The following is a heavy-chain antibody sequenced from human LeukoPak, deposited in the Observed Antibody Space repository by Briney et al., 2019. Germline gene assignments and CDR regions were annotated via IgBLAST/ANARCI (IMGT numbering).Heavy chain of an antibody. CDR2: ISWDATIA. CDR1: GFIFPHYT. J-gene: IGHJ4*02. CDR3: VKDSNGLVV. D-gene: IGHD6-19*01. Sequence: PGGSLRLSCAASGFIFPHYTMHWVRQPPGKGLEWVALISWDATIAYYEDSLKGRFTVSRDNSKNSLSLQMNSLTTEDTALYYCVKDSNGLVVWGQGTLVTVSS. V-gene: IGHV3-43*01.